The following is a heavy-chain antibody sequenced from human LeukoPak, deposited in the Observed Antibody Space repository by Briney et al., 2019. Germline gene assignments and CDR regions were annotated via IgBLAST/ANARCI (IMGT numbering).Heavy chain of an antibody. CDR3: ARDLRSSGWGHDAFDI. Sequence: SVKVSCKASGGTFSSYAISWVRQAPGQGLEWMGGIIPIFGTANYAQKFQGRVTITADKSTSTAYMELSSLRSEDTAVYYCARDLRSSGWGHDAFDIWGQGTMVTVSS. D-gene: IGHD6-19*01. CDR2: IIPIFGTA. J-gene: IGHJ3*02. CDR1: GGTFSSYA. V-gene: IGHV1-69*06.